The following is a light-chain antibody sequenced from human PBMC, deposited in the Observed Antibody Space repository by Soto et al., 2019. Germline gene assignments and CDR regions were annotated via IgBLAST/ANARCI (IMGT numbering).Light chain of an antibody. CDR3: CSYAGSSTLYV. Sequence: QSVLTQPRSVSGSPGQSVTISCTGTSSDVGGYNYVSWYQQHPGKAPKLLIYDVSKRPSGVPDRFSGSKSGNTASLTISGLQADDEADYYCCSYAGSSTLYVSGTGTKVTVL. CDR2: DVS. CDR1: SSDVGGYNY. V-gene: IGLV2-11*01. J-gene: IGLJ1*01.